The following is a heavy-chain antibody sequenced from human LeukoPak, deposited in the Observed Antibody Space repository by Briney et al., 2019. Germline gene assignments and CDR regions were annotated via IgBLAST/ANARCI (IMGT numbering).Heavy chain of an antibody. J-gene: IGHJ4*02. Sequence: PSETLSLTCTVSGGSMSNYYWSWIRQPPGKGLEWIGYIYDSESSNYNPSLKSRVTISLDTSKNQFSLKLTSVTAADTAIYYCARDHWGSLDYWGQGALVTVSS. CDR2: IYDSESS. V-gene: IGHV4-59*01. D-gene: IGHD7-27*01. CDR3: ARDHWGSLDY. CDR1: GGSMSNYY.